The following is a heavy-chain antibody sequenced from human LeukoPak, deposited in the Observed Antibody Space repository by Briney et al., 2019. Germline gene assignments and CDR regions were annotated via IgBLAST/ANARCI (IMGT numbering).Heavy chain of an antibody. D-gene: IGHD3-10*01. CDR1: GFTFSSYA. Sequence: GGSLRLSCAASGFTFSSYAMSWVRQAPGKGLGWVSAISGSGGSTYYADSVKGRFTISRDNSKNTLYLQMNSLRAEDTAVYYCAKDGGQLLWFGELLHHFDYWGQGTLVTVSS. J-gene: IGHJ4*02. CDR2: ISGSGGST. CDR3: AKDGGQLLWFGELLHHFDY. V-gene: IGHV3-23*01.